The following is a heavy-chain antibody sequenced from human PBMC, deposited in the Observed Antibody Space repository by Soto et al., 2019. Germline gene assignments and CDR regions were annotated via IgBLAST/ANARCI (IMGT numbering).Heavy chain of an antibody. CDR1: GYTYTSYG. CDR3: ARALDYGDAPGHFDY. D-gene: IGHD4-17*01. J-gene: IGHJ4*02. V-gene: IGHV1-18*01. Sequence: ASVKVSCKASGYTYTSYGISWVRQAPRQGLEWMGWISAYNGNTNYAQKLQGRVTMTTDTSTSTAYMELRSLRSDDTAVYYCARALDYGDAPGHFDYWGQGTLVTVSS. CDR2: ISAYNGNT.